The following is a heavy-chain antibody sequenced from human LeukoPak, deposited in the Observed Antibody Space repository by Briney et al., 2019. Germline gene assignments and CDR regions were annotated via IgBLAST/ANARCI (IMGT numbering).Heavy chain of an antibody. Sequence: SETLSLTCTVAGGSISSYYWSWIRQPPGKGLEWIGYIYYSGSNNYNPSLKSRVTISVDTSKNQFSLKLSSVTAADTAVYYCARHGYSSGSLAWFDPWGQGTQVTVSS. CDR2: IYYSGSN. D-gene: IGHD6-19*01. CDR3: ARHGYSSGSLAWFDP. V-gene: IGHV4-59*01. CDR1: GGSISSYY. J-gene: IGHJ5*02.